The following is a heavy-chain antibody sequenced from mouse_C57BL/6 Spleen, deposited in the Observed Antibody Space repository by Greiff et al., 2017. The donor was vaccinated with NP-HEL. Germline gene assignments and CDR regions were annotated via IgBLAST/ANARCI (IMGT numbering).Heavy chain of an antibody. CDR2: IDPSDSYT. CDR3: ALLYYSNYEGFAY. D-gene: IGHD2-5*01. CDR1: GYTFTSYW. Sequence: VQLQQPGAELVKPGASVKLSCKASGYTFTSYWMQWVKQRPGQGLEWIGEIDPSDSYTNYNQKFKGKATLTVDTSSSTAYMQLSSLTSEDSAVYYCALLYYSNYEGFAYWGQGTLVTVSA. V-gene: IGHV1-50*01. J-gene: IGHJ3*01.